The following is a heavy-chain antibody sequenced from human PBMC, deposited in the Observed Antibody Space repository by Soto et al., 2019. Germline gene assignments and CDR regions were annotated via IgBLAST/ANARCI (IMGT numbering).Heavy chain of an antibody. J-gene: IGHJ4*02. CDR3: AKDLGVSSSSFDY. CDR1: GFTFSSYG. Sequence: GGSLRLSCAASGFTFSSYGMHWVRQAPGKGLEWVAVISYDGSNKYYADSVKGRFTISRDNSKNTLYLQMNSLRAEDTAVYYCAKDLGVSSSSFDYWGQGTMVTAPQ. D-gene: IGHD6-6*01. CDR2: ISYDGSNK. V-gene: IGHV3-30*18.